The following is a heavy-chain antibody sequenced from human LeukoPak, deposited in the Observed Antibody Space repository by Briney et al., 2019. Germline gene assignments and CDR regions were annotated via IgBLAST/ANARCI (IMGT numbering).Heavy chain of an antibody. J-gene: IGHJ6*03. CDR3: ARRSVFNSYYYYMDV. Sequence: ASVKVSCKASGGTFSSYAINWVRQAPGQGLEWMGGIIPIFGTANYAQKFQGRVTITADESTTTAYMELSSLRSEDTAVYFCARRSVFNSYYYYMDVWGKGTTVTVSS. V-gene: IGHV1-69*13. CDR1: GGTFSSYA. CDR2: IIPIFGTA.